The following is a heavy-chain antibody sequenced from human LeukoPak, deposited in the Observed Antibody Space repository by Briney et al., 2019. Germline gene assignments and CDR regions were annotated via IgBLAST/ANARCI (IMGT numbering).Heavy chain of an antibody. Sequence: GGSLRLSCAASGFTFSSYAMHWVRQAPGKGLEWVAVVSYDGSNKYYASSVKGRFTISRDKSKNTLHLQMNSLRAEDTAIYYCARDTSFAVGATLDFWGQGTLVTVSS. V-gene: IGHV3-30*04. CDR3: ARDTSFAVGATLDF. D-gene: IGHD1-26*01. J-gene: IGHJ4*02. CDR1: GFTFSSYA. CDR2: VSYDGSNK.